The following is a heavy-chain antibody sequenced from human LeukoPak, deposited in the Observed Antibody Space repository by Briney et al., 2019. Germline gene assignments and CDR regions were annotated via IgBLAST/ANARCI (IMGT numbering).Heavy chain of an antibody. Sequence: GSLRLSCAASGFTFSNYGMSWVRQAPGKGLEWVSAISDNGGGTFYADSVKGRFTISRDNSKNTLYLQMNSLRAEDTAVYYCAKALVGIRRCLDVWGQGTTVTVSS. CDR1: GFTFSNYG. J-gene: IGHJ6*02. V-gene: IGHV3-23*01. D-gene: IGHD2-2*01. CDR2: ISDNGGGT. CDR3: AKALVGIRRCLDV.